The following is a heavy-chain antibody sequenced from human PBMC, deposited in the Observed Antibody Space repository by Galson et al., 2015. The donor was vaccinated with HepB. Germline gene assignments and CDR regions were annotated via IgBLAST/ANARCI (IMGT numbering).Heavy chain of an antibody. D-gene: IGHD2-15*01. CDR3: ARWLGDTRACIGGSCTFLGY. V-gene: IGHV1-18*04. CDR2: ISAYNSYT. J-gene: IGHJ4*02. Sequence: SVKVSCKASGYTFARNSVSWVRQAPGQGLEWMGWISAYNSYTKYAQKLQGRVTMTTDTSTSTAYMELRSLRSEDTAVYYCARWLGDTRACIGGSCTFLGYWGQGTLVTVSS. CDR1: GYTFARNS.